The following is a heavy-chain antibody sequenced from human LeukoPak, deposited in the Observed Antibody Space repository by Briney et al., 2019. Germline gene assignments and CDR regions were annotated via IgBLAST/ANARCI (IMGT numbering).Heavy chain of an antibody. CDR2: ISTNGGST. J-gene: IGHJ4*02. CDR3: VKTRDGWVLTDPFDY. CDR1: GFIFSSYA. V-gene: IGHV3-64D*06. Sequence: GGSLRLSCSASGFIFSSYAMHWVRQAPGKRLEYVSAISTNGGSTYYADFVKGRFTISRDNSKNTLYLQMSSLRIEDTAVYYYVKTRDGWVLTDPFDYWGRGTLVTVSS. D-gene: IGHD5-24*01.